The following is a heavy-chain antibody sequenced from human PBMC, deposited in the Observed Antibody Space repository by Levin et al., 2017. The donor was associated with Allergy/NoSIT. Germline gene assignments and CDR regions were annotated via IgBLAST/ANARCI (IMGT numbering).Heavy chain of an antibody. CDR2: IIPIFGTA. CDR3: ARDLRGGEDYDILTGYYGYYGMDV. J-gene: IGHJ6*02. Sequence: SVKVSCKASGGTFSSYAISWVRQAPGQGLEWMGGIIPIFGTANYAQKFQGRVTITADESTSTAYMELSSLRSEDTAVYYCARDLRGGEDYDILTGYYGYYGMDVWGQGTTVTVSS. V-gene: IGHV1-69*13. D-gene: IGHD3-9*01. CDR1: GGTFSSYA.